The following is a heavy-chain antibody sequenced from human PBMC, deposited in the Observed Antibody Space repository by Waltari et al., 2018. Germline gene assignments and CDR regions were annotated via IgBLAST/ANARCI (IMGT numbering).Heavy chain of an antibody. CDR2: INHSGST. D-gene: IGHD2-15*01. CDR1: GGSFSGYY. V-gene: IGHV4-34*01. Sequence: QVQLQQWGARLLKPSETLSLTCAVYGGSFSGYYWSWIRQPPGKGLEWIGEINHSGSTNDNPSLKSRVTISVDTSKNQFSLKLSSVTAADTAVYYCASFSWGYHYCGQGTLVTVS. J-gene: IGHJ4*02. CDR3: ASFSWGYHY.